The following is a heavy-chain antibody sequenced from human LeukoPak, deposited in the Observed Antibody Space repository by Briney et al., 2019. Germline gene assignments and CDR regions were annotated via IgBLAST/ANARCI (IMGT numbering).Heavy chain of an antibody. CDR1: GGSFSGYY. Sequence: PSETLSLTCAVYGGSFSGYYWSWIRQPPGKGLEWIGEINHSGSTNYNPSLKSRVTISVDTSKNQFSLKMSSVTAADTAVYYFVGGPRPKIIPMVGEVNDPFDIWGKGKMLTVSS. CDR3: VGGPRPKIIPMVGEVNDPFDI. V-gene: IGHV4-34*01. D-gene: IGHD3-10*01. CDR2: INHSGST. J-gene: IGHJ3*02.